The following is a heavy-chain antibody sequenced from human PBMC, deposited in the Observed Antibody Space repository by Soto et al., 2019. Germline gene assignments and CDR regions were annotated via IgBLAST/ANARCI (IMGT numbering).Heavy chain of an antibody. CDR3: ARVFSDSSSFFDP. V-gene: IGHV4-31*03. CDR2: IYYSGST. CDR1: GGSISSGGYY. J-gene: IGHJ5*02. Sequence: SETLSLTCTISGGSISSGGYYWSWIRQHPGKGLEWIGYIYYSGSTYYNPSLKSRVTISVDTSKNQFSLKLSSVTAADTAVYYCARVFSDSSSFFDPWGQGTLVTVSS. D-gene: IGHD6-13*01.